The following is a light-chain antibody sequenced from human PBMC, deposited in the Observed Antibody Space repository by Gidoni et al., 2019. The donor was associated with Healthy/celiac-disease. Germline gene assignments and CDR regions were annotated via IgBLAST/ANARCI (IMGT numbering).Light chain of an antibody. J-gene: IGLJ2*01. CDR3: SSYTSSSTLVV. Sequence: QSALTQPASVSGSPGQSITISCTGTSSDVGGYNYGSWYQQHPGKAPQLMIYDVSNRPSGVSNRFSGSKSGNTASLTISGLQAEDEADYYCSSYTSSSTLVVFGGGTKLTVL. V-gene: IGLV2-14*01. CDR2: DVS. CDR1: SSDVGGYNY.